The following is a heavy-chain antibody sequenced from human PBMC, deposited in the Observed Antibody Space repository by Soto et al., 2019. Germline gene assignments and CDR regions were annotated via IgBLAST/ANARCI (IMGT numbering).Heavy chain of an antibody. D-gene: IGHD2-2*01. CDR2: IYVGDSNT. Sequence: GESLKISCKVSGNSLTNYWIGWVRQMPGKGLEWIGLIYVGDSNTRYSPSFQGQVTISADKSIRTAYLQWSSLKASDTAIYYCAKHNRWMATSPSYYYSMDVWGQGTAVPVSS. CDR1: GNSLTNYW. J-gene: IGHJ6*02. V-gene: IGHV5-51*01. CDR3: AKHNRWMATSPSYYYSMDV.